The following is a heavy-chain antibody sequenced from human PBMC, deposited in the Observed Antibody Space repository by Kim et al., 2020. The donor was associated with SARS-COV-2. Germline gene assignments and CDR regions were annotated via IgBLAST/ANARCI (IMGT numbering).Heavy chain of an antibody. CDR3: ARATERTDYDILTGYYDY. CDR1: GGTFSSYA. V-gene: IGHV1-69*04. D-gene: IGHD3-9*01. Sequence: SVKVSCKASGGTFSSYAISWVRQAPGQGLEWMGRIIPILGIANYAQKFQGRVTITADKSTSTAYMELSSLRSEDTAVYYCARATERTDYDILTGYYDYWGQGTLVTVSS. J-gene: IGHJ4*02. CDR2: IIPILGIA.